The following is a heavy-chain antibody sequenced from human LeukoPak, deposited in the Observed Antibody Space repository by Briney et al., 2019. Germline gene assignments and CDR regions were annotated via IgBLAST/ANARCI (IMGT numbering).Heavy chain of an antibody. Sequence: SVKVSCKASGGTFSSYAISWVRQAPGQGLEWMGGIIPIFGTANYAQKFQGRVTITADKSTSTAYMGLSSLRSEDTAVYYCASRGGYYDSSALVWGQGTLVTVSS. D-gene: IGHD3-22*01. CDR1: GGTFSSYA. CDR2: IIPIFGTA. V-gene: IGHV1-69*06. CDR3: ASRGGYYDSSALV. J-gene: IGHJ4*02.